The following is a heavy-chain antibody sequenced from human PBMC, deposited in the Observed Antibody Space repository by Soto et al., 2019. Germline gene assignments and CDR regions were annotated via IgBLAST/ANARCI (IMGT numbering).Heavy chain of an antibody. V-gene: IGHV3-23*01. Sequence: GGSLRLSCAASGFTFSSYAMSWIRQAPGKGLEWVSAITGSGGDTYHADSVKGRFTISRDNTKNTLYLQMNRLRVEDTALYYCAKGSATSRPYYFDYWGQGTLVTVSS. D-gene: IGHD1-26*01. CDR2: ITGSGGDT. J-gene: IGHJ4*02. CDR3: AKGSATSRPYYFDY. CDR1: GFTFSSYA.